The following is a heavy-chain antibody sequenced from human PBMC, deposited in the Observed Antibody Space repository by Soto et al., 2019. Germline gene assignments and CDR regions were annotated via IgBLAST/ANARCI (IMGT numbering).Heavy chain of an antibody. J-gene: IGHJ3*02. D-gene: IGHD4-17*01. Sequence: GASVKVSCKESGNTFTGSYMDSGGPAPGQGLEWMGWINPNSGGTNYAQKFQGWVTMTRDTSISTAYMELSRLRSDDTAVYYCAREGYGDNHDAFDIWGQGTMVTVSS. V-gene: IGHV1-2*04. CDR1: GNTFTGSY. CDR3: AREGYGDNHDAFDI. CDR2: INPNSGGT.